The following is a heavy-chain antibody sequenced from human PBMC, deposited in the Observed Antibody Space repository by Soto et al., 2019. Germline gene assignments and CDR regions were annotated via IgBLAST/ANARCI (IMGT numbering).Heavy chain of an antibody. J-gene: IGHJ3*02. Sequence: QVQLQQWGAGLLKPSETLSLTCAVYGGSFSGYYCSWIRQPPGKRLEWIGEINHSGSTNYNPSLKSRVTMSVDTFRSQFSLKLSSVTAADTAVYHCASPRRGYDYVWGSYQPDAFDIWGQGTMVTVSS. CDR1: GGSFSGYY. CDR2: INHSGST. V-gene: IGHV4-34*01. CDR3: ASPRRGYDYVWGSYQPDAFDI. D-gene: IGHD3-16*02.